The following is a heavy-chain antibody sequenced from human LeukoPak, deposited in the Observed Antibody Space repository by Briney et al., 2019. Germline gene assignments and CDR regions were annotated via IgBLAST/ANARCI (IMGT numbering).Heavy chain of an antibody. CDR1: GFTFSSYG. V-gene: IGHV3-33*01. D-gene: IGHD4-23*01. J-gene: IGHJ4*02. Sequence: QPGGSLRLSCAASGFTFSSYGMHWVRQAPGKGLEWVAVIWYDGSNKYYADSVKGRFTISRDNSKNTLYLQVNSLRPEDTPVYYCARVLYGGNSPFDYWGQGTLVTVSS. CDR2: IWYDGSNK. CDR3: ARVLYGGNSPFDY.